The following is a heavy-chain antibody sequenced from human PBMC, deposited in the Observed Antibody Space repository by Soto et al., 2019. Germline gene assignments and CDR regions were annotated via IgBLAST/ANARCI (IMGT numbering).Heavy chain of an antibody. CDR2: ISAYNGNT. Sequence: ASVKVSCKASGYTFTSYGISWVRQAPGQGLEWMGWISAYNGNTNYAQKLQGRVTMTTDTSTSTAYMELRSLRSDDTAVYYCARDRRWFGESSYYYGMDVWGQGTTVTGS. CDR1: GYTFTSYG. D-gene: IGHD3-10*01. V-gene: IGHV1-18*04. CDR3: ARDRRWFGESSYYYGMDV. J-gene: IGHJ6*02.